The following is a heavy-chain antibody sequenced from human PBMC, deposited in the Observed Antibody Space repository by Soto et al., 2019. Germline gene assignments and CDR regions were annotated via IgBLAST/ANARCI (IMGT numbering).Heavy chain of an antibody. CDR3: ARDEAYKWNDGGWFDP. D-gene: IGHD1-1*01. V-gene: IGHV1-18*01. CDR1: GYTFTSYG. J-gene: IGHJ5*02. CDR2: ISAYNGNT. Sequence: QVQLVQSGAEVKKPGASVKVSCKASGYTFTSYGISWVRQASGQGLEWMGWISAYNGNTKYAQKLQGRATMTTDTSTSTAYMELRGLRSDDTAVYYCARDEAYKWNDGGWFDPWGQGTLVTVSS.